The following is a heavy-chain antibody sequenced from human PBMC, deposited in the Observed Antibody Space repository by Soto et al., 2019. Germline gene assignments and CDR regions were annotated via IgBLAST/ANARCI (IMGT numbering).Heavy chain of an antibody. D-gene: IGHD2-2*01. Sequence: GGSLRLSCAASGFTFSSYAMSWVRQAPGKGLEWVSAISGSGGSTYYADSVKGRFTISRENSKNTLYLQMNSLRAEDTAVYYCAKEADRYCSSTSCYAFDIWGQGTMVTVSS. V-gene: IGHV3-23*01. CDR2: ISGSGGST. CDR1: GFTFSSYA. CDR3: AKEADRYCSSTSCYAFDI. J-gene: IGHJ3*02.